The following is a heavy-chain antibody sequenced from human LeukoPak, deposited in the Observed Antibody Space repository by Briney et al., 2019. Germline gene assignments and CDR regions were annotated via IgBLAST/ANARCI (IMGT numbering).Heavy chain of an antibody. J-gene: IGHJ4*01. V-gene: IGHV3-74*01. CDR1: GFTISGYW. Sequence: PGGSLRLSCAASGFTISGYWMHWVRQAPGKGLVWVSRISGDGSITAYADSVKGRFTISRDNAKNTLYLQMNGLRAEDTAVYYCARGRAGNYYNHNDYWGQGTLVTVSS. D-gene: IGHD3-10*01. CDR3: ARGRAGNYYNHNDY. CDR2: ISGDGSIT.